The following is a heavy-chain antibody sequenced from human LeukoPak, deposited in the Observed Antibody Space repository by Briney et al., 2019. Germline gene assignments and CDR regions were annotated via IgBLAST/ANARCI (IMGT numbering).Heavy chain of an antibody. CDR2: INDDGSDT. CDR3: VRGGPSTWF. D-gene: IGHD3-22*01. Sequence: GGSLRLSSAASGFTFKLYWMHWVRQVPGKGPVWVARINDDGSDTVYADSVKGRFTISRDDAKNMLFLQMNSLRGEDTAVYHCVRGGPSTWFWGQGTLVTVSS. CDR1: GFTFKLYW. J-gene: IGHJ4*02. V-gene: IGHV3-74*01.